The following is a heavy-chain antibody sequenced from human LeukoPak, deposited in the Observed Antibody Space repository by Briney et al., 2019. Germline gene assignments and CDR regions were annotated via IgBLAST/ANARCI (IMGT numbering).Heavy chain of an antibody. D-gene: IGHD6-13*01. V-gene: IGHV3-48*03. J-gene: IGHJ5*02. Sequence: GGSLRLSCPASGFTFSSYEMNWVRQAPGKGLDWVSYISSSGITIYYADSVKGRFTISRDNAKNSLYLQMNSLRAEDTAVYYCARVVAAAANWFDPWGQGTLVTVSS. CDR3: ARVVAAAANWFDP. CDR2: ISSSGITI. CDR1: GFTFSSYE.